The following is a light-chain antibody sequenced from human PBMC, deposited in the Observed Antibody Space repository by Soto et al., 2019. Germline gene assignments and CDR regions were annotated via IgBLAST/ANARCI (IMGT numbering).Light chain of an antibody. CDR2: GAS. V-gene: IGKV3-15*01. CDR1: QSVSSN. CDR3: QQYDNWPLT. Sequence: EIVMTQSPATLSVSPGERATLSCRASQSVSSNLAWYQQKPGQAPRLLIYGASTRATGIPATFSGSGSGTEFTLTISSLQSEDFAVYYCQQYDNWPLTFGGGTKGDIK. J-gene: IGKJ4*01.